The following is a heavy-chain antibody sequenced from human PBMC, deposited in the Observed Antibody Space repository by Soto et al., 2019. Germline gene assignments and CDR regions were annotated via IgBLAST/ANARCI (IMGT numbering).Heavy chain of an antibody. V-gene: IGHV3-64*01. Sequence: PGGSLRLSCXASGFTFSSYAMHWVRQAPGKGLEYVSAISSNGGSTYYANSVKGRFTISRDNSKNTLYLQMGSLRAEDMAVYYCAVSFTTQYSSYSSGWFNPDYWGQGTLVTVSS. CDR2: ISSNGGST. J-gene: IGHJ4*02. D-gene: IGHD6-19*01. CDR3: AVSFTTQYSSYSSGWFNPDY. CDR1: GFTFSSYA.